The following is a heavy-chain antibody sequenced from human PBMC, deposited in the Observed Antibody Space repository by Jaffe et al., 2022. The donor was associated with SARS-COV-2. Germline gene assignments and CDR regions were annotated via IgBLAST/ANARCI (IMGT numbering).Heavy chain of an antibody. V-gene: IGHV3-48*01. D-gene: IGHD3-10*01. Sequence: EVHLVESGGGLVQPGGSLRLSCAASGFTFSNYIMNWVRQAPGKGLEWVSYISSSTSTIYYADSVKGRFTISRDNAKNSLYLQMNSLRAEDTAVYYCARVRGPGDYWGQGTLVTVSS. J-gene: IGHJ4*02. CDR3: ARVRGPGDY. CDR2: ISSSTSTI. CDR1: GFTFSNYI.